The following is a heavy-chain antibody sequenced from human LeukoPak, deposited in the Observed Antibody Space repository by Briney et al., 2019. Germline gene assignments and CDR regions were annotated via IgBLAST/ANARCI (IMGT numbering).Heavy chain of an antibody. D-gene: IGHD1-26*01. V-gene: IGHV3-33*06. CDR2: VSYDGNTK. CDR1: AFTFSSYA. Sequence: GRSLRLSCTASAFTFSSYAMHWVRQAPGKGLEWMAVVSYDGNTKYYADSVRGRFTISRDNSENTLYLQMNSLRAEDTAVYYCAKRGCTWDLDSWGQGTLVTVSS. CDR3: AKRGCTWDLDS. J-gene: IGHJ4*02.